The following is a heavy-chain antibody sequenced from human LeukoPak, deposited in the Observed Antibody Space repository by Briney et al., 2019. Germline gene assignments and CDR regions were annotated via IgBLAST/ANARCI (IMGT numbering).Heavy chain of an antibody. CDR3: ARGRGQWLESGPDY. J-gene: IGHJ4*02. D-gene: IGHD6-19*01. V-gene: IGHV4-34*01. CDR1: GGSFSGYY. CDR2: INHSGST. Sequence: SETLSLTCAVYGGSFSGYYWSWIRQPPGKGLEWIGEINHSGSTNYNPSLKSRVTISVDTSKNQFSLKLSSATAADTAVYYCARGRGQWLESGPDYWGQGTLVTVSS.